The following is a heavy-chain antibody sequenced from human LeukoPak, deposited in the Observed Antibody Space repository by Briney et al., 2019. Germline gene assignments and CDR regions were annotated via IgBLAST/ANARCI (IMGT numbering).Heavy chain of an antibody. CDR2: IRYDGSNK. V-gene: IGHV3-30*02. CDR3: AKDNSGSYYSLDY. CDR1: GFTFTSYG. Sequence: PGGSLRLSCAASGFTFTSYGMHWVRQAPGKGLEWVAFIRYDGSNKYYADSVKGRFTISRDNSKNTLYLQMNSLRAEDTAVYYCAKDNSGSYYSLDYWGQGTLVTVSS. J-gene: IGHJ4*02. D-gene: IGHD1-26*01.